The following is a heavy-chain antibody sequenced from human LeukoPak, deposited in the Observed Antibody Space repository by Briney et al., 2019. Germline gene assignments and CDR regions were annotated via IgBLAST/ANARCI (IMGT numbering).Heavy chain of an antibody. V-gene: IGHV3-30*02. CDR2: VRSDGTNK. CDR3: TKGSTTWGTEFFQH. D-gene: IGHD3-16*01. J-gene: IGHJ1*01. Sequence: GGSLRLSCAASGFTFTNYAMHWVRQAPGKGLEWVAIVRSDGTNKYSADSLKGRFTISRDNSRNTLYLQMNSLRAEDTAVYYCTKGSTTWGTEFFQHWGQGTLVTVSS. CDR1: GFTFTNYA.